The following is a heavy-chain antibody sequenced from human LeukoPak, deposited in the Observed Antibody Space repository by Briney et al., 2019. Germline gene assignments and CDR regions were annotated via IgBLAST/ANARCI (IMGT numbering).Heavy chain of an antibody. D-gene: IGHD3-16*01. J-gene: IGHJ4*02. Sequence: SETLSLTCTVSGYSIRSGYEWAWIRQTPGKGLEWMGSISYSGSTYDNPSLKSRVPMSVDTSKNQFSLNMRPVTAADTARYYCARSEINDYNRYWGQGILVIVSS. CDR2: ISYSGST. CDR3: ARSEINDYNRY. V-gene: IGHV4-38-2*02. CDR1: GYSIRSGYE.